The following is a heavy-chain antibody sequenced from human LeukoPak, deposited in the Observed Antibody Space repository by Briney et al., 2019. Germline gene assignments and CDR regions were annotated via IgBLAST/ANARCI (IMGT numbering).Heavy chain of an antibody. CDR3: ARALRFLEWFYDY. D-gene: IGHD3-3*01. CDR2: INPNSGGT. Sequence: ASVKVSCKASGYTFTDYYMHWVRQAPGQGLEWMGWINPNSGGTNYAQKFQGRVTMTRDTSISTAYMELSRLRSDDTAVYYCARALRFLEWFYDYWGQGTLVTVSS. J-gene: IGHJ4*02. CDR1: GYTFTDYY. V-gene: IGHV1-2*02.